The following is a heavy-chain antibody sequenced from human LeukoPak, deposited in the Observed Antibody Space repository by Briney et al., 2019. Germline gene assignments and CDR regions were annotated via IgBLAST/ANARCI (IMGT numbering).Heavy chain of an antibody. J-gene: IGHJ4*02. V-gene: IGHV4-39*01. CDR1: GGSFSSSTYY. D-gene: IGHD6-13*01. Sequence: SETLSLTCTVSGGSFSSSTYYWGRVRQPPGKGVEWIGSIHNSGITSYTPAFKSQVTIPVDTSKIQFSLQLSSVTDADTAVYYCESHAGGIAAVGTRPFDYWGQGPLVTVSS. CDR3: ESHAGGIAAVGTRPFDY. CDR2: IHNSGIT.